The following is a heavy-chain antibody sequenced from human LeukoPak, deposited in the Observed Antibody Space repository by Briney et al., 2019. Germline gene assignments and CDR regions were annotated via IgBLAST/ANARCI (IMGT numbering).Heavy chain of an antibody. CDR3: ARHYGSETSYYYYGLDV. J-gene: IGHJ6*02. CDR2: IYSGGST. CDR1: GFTVSSNY. Sequence: PGDSLRLSCAASGFTVSSNYMSWVRQAPGKGLEWVSVIYSGGSTYFVDSVKGRFTISRDDSENTLNLHMNTLRAEDTAVYYCARHYGSETSYYYYGLDVWGQGTTVTVSS. V-gene: IGHV3-66*04. D-gene: IGHD3-10*01.